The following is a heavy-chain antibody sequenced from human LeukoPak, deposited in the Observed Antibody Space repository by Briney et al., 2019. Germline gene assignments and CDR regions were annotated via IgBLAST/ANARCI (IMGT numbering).Heavy chain of an antibody. J-gene: IGHJ3*02. CDR3: AKCLLHELEPREAFDI. D-gene: IGHD5/OR15-5a*01. Sequence: PGGSLRLSCAASGFTFSSYAMSWVRQAPGKGLEWVSAISGSGGSTYYADSVKGRFTISRDNSKNTLYLQMNSLRAEDTAVYYCAKCLLHELEPREAFDIWGQGTMVTVSS. V-gene: IGHV3-23*01. CDR1: GFTFSSYA. CDR2: ISGSGGST.